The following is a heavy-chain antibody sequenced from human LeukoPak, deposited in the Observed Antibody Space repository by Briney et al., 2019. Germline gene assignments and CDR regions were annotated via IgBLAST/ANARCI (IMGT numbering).Heavy chain of an antibody. CDR2: LSYTGKT. D-gene: IGHD2/OR15-2a*01. CDR1: GVSVSASH. J-gene: IGHJ4*02. V-gene: IGHV4-59*02. Sequence: PSETLSHTCNVSGVSVSASHWNWIRQRPGKGLEWIGCLSYTGKTDYNPSLKSRVSISLGSSNNHFSLRLTSVTAADTAVYYCSEGYFVPFDHWGQGILVTVSS. CDR3: SEGYFVPFDH.